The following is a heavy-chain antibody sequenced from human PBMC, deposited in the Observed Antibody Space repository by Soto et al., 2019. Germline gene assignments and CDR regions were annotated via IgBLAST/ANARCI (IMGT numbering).Heavy chain of an antibody. Sequence: GGSLRLSCAASGFTFSSYAMSWVRQAPGKGLEWVSAISGSGGSTYYADSVKGRFTISRDNSKNTLYLQMNSLRAEDTAVYYCAKGGGSTPYYYYGMDVRGQGTTVTVSS. CDR2: ISGSGGST. CDR3: AKGGGSTPYYYYGMDV. D-gene: IGHD2-15*01. V-gene: IGHV3-23*01. CDR1: GFTFSSYA. J-gene: IGHJ6*02.